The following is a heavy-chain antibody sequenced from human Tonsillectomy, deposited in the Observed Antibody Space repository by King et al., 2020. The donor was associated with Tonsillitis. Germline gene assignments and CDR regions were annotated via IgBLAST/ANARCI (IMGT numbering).Heavy chain of an antibody. Sequence: QLQESGPGLVKPSETLSLTCTVSGGSISSSSYYWGWIRQPPGKGLEWIGSIYYSGSTYYNPSLKSRVTISVDTSKNQFSLKLSSMTAADTAVYYCTSPVNTAMDSFDYWGQGTLVTVSS. D-gene: IGHD5-18*01. V-gene: IGHV4-39*01. CDR3: TSPVNTAMDSFDY. CDR1: GGSISSSSYY. J-gene: IGHJ4*02. CDR2: IYYSGST.